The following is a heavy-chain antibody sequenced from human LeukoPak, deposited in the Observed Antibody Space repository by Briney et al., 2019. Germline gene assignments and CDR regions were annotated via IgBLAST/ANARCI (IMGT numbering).Heavy chain of an antibody. CDR3: ASGHREQWLVPTPLRLSDY. CDR1: GGSFSGYY. J-gene: IGHJ4*02. V-gene: IGHV4-34*01. Sequence: SETLSLTCAVYGGSFSGYYWSWIRQPPGKGLEWIGEINHSGSTNYNPSLKSRVTISVDTSKNQFSLKLSSVTAADPAVYYCASGHREQWLVPTPLRLSDYWGQGTLDTVSS. D-gene: IGHD6-19*01. CDR2: INHSGST.